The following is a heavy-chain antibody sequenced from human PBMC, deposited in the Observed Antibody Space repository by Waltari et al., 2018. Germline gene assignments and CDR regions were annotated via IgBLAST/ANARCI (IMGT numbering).Heavy chain of an antibody. CDR1: GPTFSFQA. CDR3: AKDSPVLMVYAADY. V-gene: IGHV3-23*01. D-gene: IGHD2-8*01. J-gene: IGHJ4*02. Sequence: EVQLLESGGGLAQPGGSLTLSCAAPGPTFSFQARNWVRQDPGKGLEWVSGISGSGGSTYYADSVKGRFTISRDNSKNTLYLQMNSLRAEDTAVYYCAKDSPVLMVYAADYWGQGTMVTVSS. CDR2: ISGSGGST.